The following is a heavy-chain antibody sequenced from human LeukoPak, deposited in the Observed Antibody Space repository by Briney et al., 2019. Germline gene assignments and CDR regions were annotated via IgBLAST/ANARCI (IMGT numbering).Heavy chain of an antibody. CDR1: GYTFSGYY. V-gene: IGHV1-2*02. CDR2: IYPNSGGT. D-gene: IGHD6-19*01. J-gene: IGHJ4*02. CDR3: ARGSSSGWYENFDY. Sequence: ASVKVSCKASGYTFSGYYMHWVRQAPGQGLEWMGWIYPNSGGTKFAQKFQGRVTMTRDTSISTAYMDLSRLRSDDTAVYYCARGSSSGWYENFDYWGQGTLVTVSS.